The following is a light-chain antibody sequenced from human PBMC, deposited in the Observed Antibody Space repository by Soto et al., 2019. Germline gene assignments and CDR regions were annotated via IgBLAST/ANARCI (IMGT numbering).Light chain of an antibody. J-gene: IGKJ4*01. CDR1: QRVSSS. Sequence: IVMTQSPATLSVSPGERATLSCRASQRVSSSLAWYQQKPGQGPRLLIYGASTRATDIPARFSGSGSGTEFTLPISSLQTEDFAVLYCQQYKNWLRPTFGGGTKVEIQ. V-gene: IGKV3-15*01. CDR2: GAS. CDR3: QQYKNWLRPT.